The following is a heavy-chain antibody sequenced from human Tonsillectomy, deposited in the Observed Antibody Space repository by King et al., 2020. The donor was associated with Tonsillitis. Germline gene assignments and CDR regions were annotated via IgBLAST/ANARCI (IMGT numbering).Heavy chain of an antibody. CDR1: GFTFSTYG. CDR2: ISYGGSNQ. Sequence: VQLVESGGGVVQPGRSLRLSCAASGFTFSTYGMHWVRQAPGKGLEWVAIISYGGSNQYYADSVKGRFPISRDNFKNTLYLQMNSLRAEDTAVYYCAKNSRAVVTQDYFDYWGLGTLVTVSS. CDR3: AKNSRAVVTQDYFDY. V-gene: IGHV3-30*18. D-gene: IGHD4-23*01. J-gene: IGHJ4*02.